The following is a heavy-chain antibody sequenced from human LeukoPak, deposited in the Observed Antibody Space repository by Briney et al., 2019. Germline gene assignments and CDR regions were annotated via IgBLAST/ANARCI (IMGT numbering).Heavy chain of an antibody. Sequence: SETLSLTCAVSGYSISSGYYWGWIRPPPGKGLEWIGSIYHSGSTYYNPSLKSRVTISVDTSKNQFSLKLSSVTAADTAVYYCARRSGSSSYYFDYWGQGTLVTVSS. J-gene: IGHJ4*02. CDR3: ARRSGSSSYYFDY. D-gene: IGHD6-6*01. V-gene: IGHV4-38-2*01. CDR2: IYHSGST. CDR1: GYSISSGYY.